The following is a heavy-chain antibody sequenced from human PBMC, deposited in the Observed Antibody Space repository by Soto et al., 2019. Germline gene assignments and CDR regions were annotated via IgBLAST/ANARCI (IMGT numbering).Heavy chain of an antibody. CDR3: ARGRYGDY. D-gene: IGHD1-1*01. V-gene: IGHV1-18*01. CDR2: ISAHKGNT. J-gene: IGHJ4*02. CDR1: GYGFTTYG. Sequence: QVHLVQSGAEVKKPGASVKDSCKGSGYGFTTYGITWVRQAPGQGLEWMAWISAHKGNTNYAQKLQGRVTVTRDTSTSTAYMELGSLRSDDTAVYYGARGRYGDYWGQGALVTVSS.